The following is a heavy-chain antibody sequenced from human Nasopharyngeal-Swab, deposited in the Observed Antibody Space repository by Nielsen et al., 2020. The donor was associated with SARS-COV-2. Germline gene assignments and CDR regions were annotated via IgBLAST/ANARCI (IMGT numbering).Heavy chain of an antibody. V-gene: IGHV4-34*01. Sequence: SETLSLTCGLHGASFSSYYWGWIRKPQGKGLEWIGDITRSGNTNYNPALRSRVTISVATSKGEFSLKLTSVTAADTAIYFCARVNNGGGMVPASYSFVMDVWGKGTSVAVSS. D-gene: IGHD2-21*01. J-gene: IGHJ6*03. CDR1: GASFSSYY. CDR2: ITRSGNT. CDR3: ARVNNGGGMVPASYSFVMDV.